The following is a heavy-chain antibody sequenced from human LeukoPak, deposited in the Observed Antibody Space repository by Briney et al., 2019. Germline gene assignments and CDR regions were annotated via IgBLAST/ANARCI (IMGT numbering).Heavy chain of an antibody. CDR2: INHSGST. J-gene: IGHJ4*02. Sequence: SETLSLTCAVYGGSFSGYYWSWIRQPPGKGLEWIGEINHSGSTNYNPSLKSRVTISVDTSKNQFSLKLSSVTAADTAVYYCARDFSSYYDSSVNYGDACIDYWGQGTLVTVSS. CDR3: ARDFSSYYDSSVNYGDACIDY. CDR1: GGSFSGYY. V-gene: IGHV4-34*01. D-gene: IGHD3-22*01.